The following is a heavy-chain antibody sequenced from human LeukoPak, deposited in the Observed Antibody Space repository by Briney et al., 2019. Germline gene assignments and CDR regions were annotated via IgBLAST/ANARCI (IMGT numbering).Heavy chain of an antibody. J-gene: IGHJ6*02. Sequence: PSETLSLTCTVSGGSISSYYWSWIRQPPGKGLEWIGYIYYSGSTNYNPSLKSRVTISVDTSKNQFSLKLSSVTAADTAVYYCARGVRGDYYYYGMDVWGQGTTVTVSS. CDR3: ARGVRGDYYYYGMDV. CDR1: GGSISSYY. V-gene: IGHV4-59*01. CDR2: IYYSGST. D-gene: IGHD1-1*01.